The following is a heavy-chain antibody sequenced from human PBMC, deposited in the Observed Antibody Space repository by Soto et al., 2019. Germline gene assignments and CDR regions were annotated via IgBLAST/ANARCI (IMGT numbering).Heavy chain of an antibody. CDR3: ARGSGYNGYYFDY. Sequence: TLSLTCTVSGGSISSYYWSWIRQPPGKGLEWIGYIYYSGSTNYNPSLKSRVTISVDTSKNQFSLKLSSVTAADTAVYFCARGSGYNGYYFDYWGQGTLVTVSS. CDR1: GGSISSYY. D-gene: IGHD3-22*01. CDR2: IYYSGST. J-gene: IGHJ4*02. V-gene: IGHV4-59*01.